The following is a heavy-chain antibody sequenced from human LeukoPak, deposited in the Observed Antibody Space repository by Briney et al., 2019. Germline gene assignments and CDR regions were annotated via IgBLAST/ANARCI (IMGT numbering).Heavy chain of an antibody. CDR2: IIPILGIA. V-gene: IGHV1-69*02. Sequence: GASVKVSCKASGGTFSNYPINWMRQAPGQGLEWMGRIIPILGIANYAQKFQGRVTITADKSTSTAYMELSSLRSEDTAVYYCARSGHGYCSGGSCYSDYWGQGTLVTVSS. CDR3: ARSGHGYCSGGSCYSDY. CDR1: GGTFSNYP. D-gene: IGHD2-15*01. J-gene: IGHJ4*02.